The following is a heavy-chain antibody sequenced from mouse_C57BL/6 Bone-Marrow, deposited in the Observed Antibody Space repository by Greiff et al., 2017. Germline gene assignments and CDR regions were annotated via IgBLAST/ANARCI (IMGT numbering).Heavy chain of an antibody. Sequence: VQLQQSGAELARPGASVKMSCKASGYTFTSYTMHWVKQRPGQGLEWIGYINPSSGYTKYNQKFKDKATLTADKSSSTAYMQLSSLTSEDSAVYYCARSLPYAMDYWGQGTSVTVSS. CDR2: INPSSGYT. CDR1: GYTFTSYT. CDR3: ARSLPYAMDY. J-gene: IGHJ4*01. V-gene: IGHV1-4*01.